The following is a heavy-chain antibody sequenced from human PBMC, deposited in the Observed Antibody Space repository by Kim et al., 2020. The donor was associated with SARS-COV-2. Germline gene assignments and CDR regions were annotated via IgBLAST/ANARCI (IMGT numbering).Heavy chain of an antibody. CDR3: ARWDYYYDSSGYIGLTMGGMDV. CDR2: IYPGDSDT. D-gene: IGHD3-22*01. V-gene: IGHV5-51*01. Sequence: GESLKISCKGSGYSFTSYWIGWVRQMPGKGLEWMGIIYPGDSDTRYSPSFQGQVTISADKSISTAYLQRSSLKASDTAMYYFARWDYYYDSSGYIGLTMGGMDVWGQGTTVTVSS. CDR1: GYSFTSYW. J-gene: IGHJ6*02.